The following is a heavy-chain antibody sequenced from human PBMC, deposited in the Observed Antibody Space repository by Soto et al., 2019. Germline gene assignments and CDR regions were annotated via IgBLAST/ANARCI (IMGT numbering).Heavy chain of an antibody. D-gene: IGHD3-16*01. J-gene: IGHJ4*02. V-gene: IGHV2-5*02. CDR3: ANKGGGDRILDY. Sequence: QITLKESGPTLVKPTQTLTLTCTFSGFSLSTSGVGVGWIRQPPGKALEWLALIYWDDAKHYSPSLKSRLTITKDTSKTQVVLKMTNMDPVDTATYSCANKGGGDRILDYWGQGTLVTVSS. CDR1: GFSLSTSGVG. CDR2: IYWDDAK.